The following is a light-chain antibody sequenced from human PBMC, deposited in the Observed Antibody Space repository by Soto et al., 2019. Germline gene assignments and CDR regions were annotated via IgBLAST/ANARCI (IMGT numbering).Light chain of an antibody. V-gene: IGKV3-15*01. CDR3: QQYGSSGT. CDR1: QSVSSN. CDR2: DAS. Sequence: EILMTQPPPTLCLSPGESPSPSFRASQSVSSNLAWHQQKPGQAPRILMYDASTRATGISARFSGSGSGTDFTLTISRLEPEDFAVYYCQQYGSSGTFGQGTKVDIK. J-gene: IGKJ1*01.